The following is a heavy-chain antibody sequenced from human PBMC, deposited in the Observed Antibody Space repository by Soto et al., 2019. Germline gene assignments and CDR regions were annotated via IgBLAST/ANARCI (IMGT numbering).Heavy chain of an antibody. Sequence: SETLSLTCTVSGGSISSYYWSWIRQPPGKGLEWIGYIYYSGSTNYDPSLKSRVTISVDTSKNQFSLKLSSVTAADTAVYYCARLVGATPGLDYYYGMDVWGQGTTVTVSS. CDR3: ARLVGATPGLDYYYGMDV. CDR1: GGSISSYY. D-gene: IGHD1-26*01. V-gene: IGHV4-59*01. CDR2: IYYSGST. J-gene: IGHJ6*02.